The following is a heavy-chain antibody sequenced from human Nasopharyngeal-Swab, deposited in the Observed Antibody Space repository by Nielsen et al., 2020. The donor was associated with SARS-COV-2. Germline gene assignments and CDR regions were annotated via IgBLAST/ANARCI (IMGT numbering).Heavy chain of an antibody. D-gene: IGHD3-22*01. CDR1: GGPISSGGYY. V-gene: IGHV4-31*03. CDR3: ARAMIVAVINAFDI. Sequence: LRLSCTVSGGPISSGGYYWSWIRQHPGKGLEWIGYIYYSGSTYYNPSLKSRVTISVDTSKNQFSLKLSSVTAADTAVYYCARAMIVAVINAFDIWGQGTMVTVSS. CDR2: IYYSGST. J-gene: IGHJ3*02.